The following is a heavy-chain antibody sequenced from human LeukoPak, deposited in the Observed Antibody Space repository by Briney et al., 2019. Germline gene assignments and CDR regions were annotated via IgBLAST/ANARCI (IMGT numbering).Heavy chain of an antibody. Sequence: SETLSLTCTVSGGSISSGGYSWSWIRQPPGKGLEWIGYISYSGSTNYNPSLKSRVTISVDTSKNQFSLKLSSVTAADTAVYYCAREGIAAAVDYWGQGTLVTVSS. CDR2: ISYSGST. V-gene: IGHV4-61*08. CDR3: AREGIAAAVDY. D-gene: IGHD6-13*01. J-gene: IGHJ4*02. CDR1: GGSISSGGYS.